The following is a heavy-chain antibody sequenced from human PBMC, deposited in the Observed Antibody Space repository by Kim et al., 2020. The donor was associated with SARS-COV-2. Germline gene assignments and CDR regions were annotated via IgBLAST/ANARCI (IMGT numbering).Heavy chain of an antibody. CDR3: ARLGLKDIVVVPAAIMGFDP. V-gene: IGHV5-10-1*01. J-gene: IGHJ5*02. D-gene: IGHD2-2*01. Sequence: GESLKISCKGSGYSFTSYWISWVRQMPGKGLEWMGRIDPSDSYTNYSPSFQGHVTISADKSISTAYLQWSSLKASDTAMYYCARLGLKDIVVVPAAIMGFDPWGQGTLVTVSS. CDR2: IDPSDSYT. CDR1: GYSFTSYW.